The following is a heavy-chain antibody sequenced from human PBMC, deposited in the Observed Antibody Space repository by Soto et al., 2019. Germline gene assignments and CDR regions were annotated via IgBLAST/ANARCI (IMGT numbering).Heavy chain of an antibody. Sequence: QLKLQESGPGLVKPSETLSLTCTVSGGSISSSSYYWGWIRQPPGKGLEWIGSIYYSGSTYYNPSLKSRVTISVDTSTNQFSLKLSSVTAADTAVYYCASLKQWADAFDIWGQGTMVTVSS. CDR2: IYYSGST. D-gene: IGHD6-19*01. V-gene: IGHV4-39*01. CDR1: GGSISSSSYY. CDR3: ASLKQWADAFDI. J-gene: IGHJ3*02.